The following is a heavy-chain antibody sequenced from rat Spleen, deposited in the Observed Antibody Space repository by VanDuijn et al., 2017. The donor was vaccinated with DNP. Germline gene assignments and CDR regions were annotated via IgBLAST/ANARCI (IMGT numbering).Heavy chain of an antibody. V-gene: IGHV2-34*01. CDR3: ARGDYSY. Sequence: QVQLKESGSGLVQSSETLSLTCTVSGFSLTSYSVSWVRQPSGKGPEWLGRMWYDGDTALNSVLKSRLSITRDTSKSQLFLKMNGLQTEDTATYYCARGDYSYWGQGVMVTVSS. J-gene: IGHJ2*01. D-gene: IGHD1-7*01. CDR2: MWYDGDT. CDR1: GFSLTSYS.